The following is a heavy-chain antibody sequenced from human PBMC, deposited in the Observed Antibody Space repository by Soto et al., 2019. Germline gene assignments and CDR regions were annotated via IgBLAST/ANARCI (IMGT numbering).Heavy chain of an antibody. CDR1: GGTFSSYT. Sequence: QVQLVQSGAEVKKPGSSVKVSCKASGGTFSSYTISWVRQAPGQGLEWMGRIIPILGIANYAQKFQGRVXIXPXXSTSTAYMELSSLRSEDTAVYYWARDGIASYGMDVWGQGTTVTVSS. CDR2: IIPILGIA. J-gene: IGHJ6*02. D-gene: IGHD1-1*01. CDR3: ARDGIASYGMDV. V-gene: IGHV1-69*08.